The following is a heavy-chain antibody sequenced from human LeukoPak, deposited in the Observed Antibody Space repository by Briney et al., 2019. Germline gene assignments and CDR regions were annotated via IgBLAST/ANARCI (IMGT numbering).Heavy chain of an antibody. CDR3: AKDLPPDY. Sequence: QPGGSLRLSCAASGFTFSSYGMHWVRQAPGKGLEWEAVISYDGSNKYYADSVKGRFTISRDNSKNTLYLQMNSLRAEDTAVYYCAKDLPPDYWGQGTLVTVSS. V-gene: IGHV3-30*18. CDR2: ISYDGSNK. CDR1: GFTFSSYG. J-gene: IGHJ4*02.